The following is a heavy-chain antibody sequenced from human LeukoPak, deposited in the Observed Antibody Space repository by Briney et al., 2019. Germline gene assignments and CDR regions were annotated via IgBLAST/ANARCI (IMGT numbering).Heavy chain of an antibody. Sequence: GGSLRLSCAASGFTFSSYSMNWVRQAPGKGLEWVSSISSSSGYIYYADSVKGRFTISRDNAKNSLYLQMNSLRAEDTAVYYCARDPRGGVLDYWGQGTLVTVSS. V-gene: IGHV3-21*01. D-gene: IGHD3-3*01. CDR2: ISSSSGYI. CDR3: ARDPRGGVLDY. CDR1: GFTFSSYS. J-gene: IGHJ4*02.